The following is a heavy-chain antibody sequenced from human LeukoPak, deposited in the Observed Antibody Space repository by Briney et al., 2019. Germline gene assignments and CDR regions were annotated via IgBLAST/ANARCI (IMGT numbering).Heavy chain of an antibody. CDR2: IWSDGSNK. D-gene: IGHD3-10*01. CDR3: ATDIGSAPFDY. V-gene: IGHV3-33*01. J-gene: IGHJ4*02. CDR1: GFTFSSYG. Sequence: GGSLRLFCAASGFTFSSYGMHWVRQAPGKGLEWVAVIWSDGSNKNYADSVKGRFTISRDNSKNTLYLQMNSLGVEDTAMYYCATDIGSAPFDYWGQGTLVTVSS.